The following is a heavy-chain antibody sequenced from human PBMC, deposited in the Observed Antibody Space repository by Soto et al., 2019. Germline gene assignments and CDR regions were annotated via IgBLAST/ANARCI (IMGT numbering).Heavy chain of an antibody. D-gene: IGHD3-3*01. V-gene: IGHV3-30*18. CDR2: TSNDGSEK. CDR3: AKASLFWGGPKYYNGMDV. Sequence: GGPLRLSCVASVFTFRDYGMHWVRQAPGTGLEWVAVTSNDGSEKYYADSVKGRLTISRDNSKNTLYLLMNSLRAEDTAVYYCAKASLFWGGPKYYNGMDVWGQGTTVTVSS. J-gene: IGHJ6*02. CDR1: VFTFRDYG.